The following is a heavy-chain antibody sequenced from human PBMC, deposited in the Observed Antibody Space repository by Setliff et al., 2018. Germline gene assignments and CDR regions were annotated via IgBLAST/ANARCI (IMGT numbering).Heavy chain of an antibody. CDR1: GGSVRGYY. CDR3: ARLPPLHTPMALTFDY. D-gene: IGHD5-18*01. V-gene: IGHV4-59*08. J-gene: IGHJ4*02. Sequence: PSETLSLTCTVSGGSVRGYYWSWVRQPPGKGLEWIGYMYYSGDTNYNPSLKSRVTISVDTSKNQFSLELRSVTAADTAVYYCARLPPLHTPMALTFDYWGQGILVTVS. CDR2: MYYSGDT.